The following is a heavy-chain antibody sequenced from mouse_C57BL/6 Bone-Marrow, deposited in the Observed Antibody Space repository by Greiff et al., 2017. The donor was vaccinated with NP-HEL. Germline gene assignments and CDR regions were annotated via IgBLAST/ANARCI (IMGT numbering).Heavy chain of an antibody. D-gene: IGHD3-2*02. CDR1: GFPITSRYY. J-gene: IGHJ2*01. CDR3: AGDSSGDGDFDD. V-gene: IGHV12-3*01. CDR2: ITHSGET. Sequence: VKLQESGPGLVNPSQSLFLPCSITGFPITSRYYWIWIRQSPGKPLEWMGYITHSGETFYNPSLQSPLSITRETSKNQFYHQLNAVTTEDTARYYGAGDSSGDGDFDDGGQGTTRTVSS.